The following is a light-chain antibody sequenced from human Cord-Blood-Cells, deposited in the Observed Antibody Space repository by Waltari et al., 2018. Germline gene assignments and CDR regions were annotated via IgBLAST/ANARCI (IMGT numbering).Light chain of an antibody. CDR3: QQSYSTPPT. CDR2: AAS. V-gene: IGKV1-39*01. Sequence: DIQRTQSPSSLSASVRDKNTITCRASQSIIRYLTCYQQKPGKAPKLLIYAASRLQSGVPSRFSGSGSGTDFSLTISSRHPEDFATDYCQQSYSTPPTVGQGPKVEIK. J-gene: IGKJ1*01. CDR1: QSIIRY.